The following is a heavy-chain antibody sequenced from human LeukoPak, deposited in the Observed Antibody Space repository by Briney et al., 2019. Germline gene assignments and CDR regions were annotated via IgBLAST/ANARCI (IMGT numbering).Heavy chain of an antibody. J-gene: IGHJ4*02. CDR1: GASISDSW. V-gene: IGHV4-59*01. CDR3: ARTGTNGGY. D-gene: IGHD1-7*01. Sequence: PSETLSLTCAVSGASISDSWWSWIRQPPGKGLEWIGYIHYTGSTMYNPSLKSRVTISVDTSKHHFSLELTSVTAADTAVYYCARTGTNGGYWGQGTLVTVSS. CDR2: IHYTGST.